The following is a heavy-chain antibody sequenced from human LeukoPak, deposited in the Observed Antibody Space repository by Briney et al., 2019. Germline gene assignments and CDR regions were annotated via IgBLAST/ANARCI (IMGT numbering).Heavy chain of an antibody. Sequence: GGSLRLSCAASGFIVSGNHMNWVRLAPGKGLEWVSIVYSVGATYYEDSVKGRFTISRDDSKNIVYLQMNNLRSEDTVVYFCATERPGSRTLDSWGQGTLVTVSS. J-gene: IGHJ4*02. V-gene: IGHV3-66*01. D-gene: IGHD1-14*01. CDR1: GFIVSGNH. CDR2: VYSVGAT. CDR3: ATERPGSRTLDS.